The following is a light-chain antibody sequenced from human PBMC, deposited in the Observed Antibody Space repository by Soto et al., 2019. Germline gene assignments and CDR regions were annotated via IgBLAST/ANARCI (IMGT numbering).Light chain of an antibody. CDR3: QSTYSSATYKV. J-gene: IGLJ1*01. V-gene: IGLV3-25*03. CDR2: KDT. Sequence: SYELTQPPSVSVSPGQTARITCSGDALPKQYAYWYRQKPGQAPVLVIYKDTERPSGIPERFSGSSSGTTVTLTISAVQAEDEADYYCQSTYSSATYKVFGTGTKLTVL. CDR1: ALPKQY.